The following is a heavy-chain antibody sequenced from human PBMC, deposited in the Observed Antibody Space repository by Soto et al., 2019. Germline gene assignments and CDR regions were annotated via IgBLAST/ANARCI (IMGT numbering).Heavy chain of an antibody. D-gene: IGHD2-8*01. V-gene: IGHV4-31*03. CDR3: ARSGGNGCWFDP. CDR2: IYYSGST. J-gene: IGHJ5*02. Sequence: QVQLQESGPGLVKPSQTLSLTCTVSGGSISSGGYYWSWIRQHPGKGLEWIGYIYYSGSTYYNPSLNSRVTISVYTSKNQFSLKLTSVTAADTAVYYCARSGGNGCWFDPWGQGTPVTVSS. CDR1: GGSISSGGYY.